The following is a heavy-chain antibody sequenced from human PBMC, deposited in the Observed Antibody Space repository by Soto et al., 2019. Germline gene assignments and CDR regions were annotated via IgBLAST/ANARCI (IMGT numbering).Heavy chain of an antibody. Sequence: GESLKISCAASGFTFSSYGMHWVRQAPGKGLEWVAVIWYDGSNKYYADSVKGRFTISRDNSKNTLYLQMNSLRAEDTAVYYCARSEGYCSSTSCYTVYYYYMDVWGKGTTVTVSS. V-gene: IGHV3-33*01. J-gene: IGHJ6*03. CDR3: ARSEGYCSSTSCYTVYYYYMDV. D-gene: IGHD2-2*02. CDR1: GFTFSSYG. CDR2: IWYDGSNK.